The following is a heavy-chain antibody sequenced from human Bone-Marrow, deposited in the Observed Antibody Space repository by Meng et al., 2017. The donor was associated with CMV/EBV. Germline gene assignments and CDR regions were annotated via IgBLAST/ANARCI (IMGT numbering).Heavy chain of an antibody. V-gene: IGHV1-2*02. CDR2: IDPNTGAT. D-gene: IGHD1-1*01. CDR1: GYTFTGYY. J-gene: IGHJ4*02. Sequence: ASVKVSCKASGYTFTGYYMHWVRQAPGQGLEWLGWIDPNTGATNYAQKFQGRVTMTRETSISTAYMGLSRLTSVDTALYYCARDLGQQLVLYYFDYWGQGTRVTVSS. CDR3: ARDLGQQLVLYYFDY.